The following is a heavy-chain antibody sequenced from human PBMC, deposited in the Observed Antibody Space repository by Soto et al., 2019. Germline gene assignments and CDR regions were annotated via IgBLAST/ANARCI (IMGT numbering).Heavy chain of an antibody. CDR3: ARESGGPTPRGYFHH. J-gene: IGHJ1*01. Sequence: GRSLRLSCAASGFTFSSYSMNWVRQAPGKGLEWVSSISSSSSYIYYADSVKGRFTISRDNAKNSLYLQMNSLRAEDTAVYYCARESGGPTPRGYFHHWGQGTLVTVSS. CDR2: ISSSSSYI. V-gene: IGHV3-21*01. CDR1: GFTFSSYS. D-gene: IGHD2-15*01.